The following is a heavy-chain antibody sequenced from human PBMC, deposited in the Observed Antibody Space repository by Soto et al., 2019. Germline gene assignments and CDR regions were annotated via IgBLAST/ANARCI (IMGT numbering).Heavy chain of an antibody. Sequence: GGSLRLSCAASGFTFSNYSMHWVRQAPGKGLEWVSVIAKDGDKKYYAASEKSRFTISRDNSKDTLYLKMNSMRAEDTAVHYCAREWSVAKPGYWGQGTQVTVSS. J-gene: IGHJ4*02. CDR3: AREWSVAKPGY. CDR1: GFTFSNYS. CDR2: IAKDGDKK. D-gene: IGHD5-12*01. V-gene: IGHV3-30-3*01.